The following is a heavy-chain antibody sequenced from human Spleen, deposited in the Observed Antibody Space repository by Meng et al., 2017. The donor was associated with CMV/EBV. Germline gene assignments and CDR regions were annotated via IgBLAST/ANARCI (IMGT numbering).Heavy chain of an antibody. J-gene: IGHJ4*02. CDR1: GGSSSISTW. D-gene: IGHD6-19*01. CDR2: IYHSGGT. CDR3: ARDPYATGWAG. Sequence: QLRLTRSGPGWVRPAGARSITGAVFGGSSSISTWWRWVRLPPGKGLEGIGEIYHSGGTNNNPCLRGRVTISLDKSKNQFSPTLRSVTAADTAVYYCARDPYATGWAGWGQGTLVTVSS. V-gene: IGHV4-4*02.